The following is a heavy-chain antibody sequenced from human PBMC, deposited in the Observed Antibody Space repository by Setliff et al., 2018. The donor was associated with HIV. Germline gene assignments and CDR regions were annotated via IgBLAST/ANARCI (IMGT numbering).Heavy chain of an antibody. CDR1: AGSISSGSHY. Sequence: PSETLSLTCTVSAGSISSGSHYWAWIRQPPGKGLEWIGHMYYSGSTYYNPSLKSRVSISIDTSKNHFSLKLSSVTAADTAVYYCARSSLIPVAGTGWFDPWGQGTLVTVSS. CDR3: ARSSLIPVAGTGWFDP. CDR2: MYYSGST. D-gene: IGHD6-19*01. J-gene: IGHJ5*02. V-gene: IGHV4-39*02.